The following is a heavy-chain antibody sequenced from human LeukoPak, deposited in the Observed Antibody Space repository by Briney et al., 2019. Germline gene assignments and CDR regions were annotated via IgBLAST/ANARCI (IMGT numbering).Heavy chain of an antibody. V-gene: IGHV4-34*01. Sequence: PSETLSLTCAVYGGSFSGYYWSWLRQPPGKGLEWIGEINHSGSTNYNPSLKSRVTISVDTSKNQFSLKLSSVTAADTAVYYCARRQLVRRYNWFDPWGQGTLVTVSS. D-gene: IGHD6-6*01. CDR1: GGSFSGYY. CDR3: ARRQLVRRYNWFDP. CDR2: INHSGST. J-gene: IGHJ5*02.